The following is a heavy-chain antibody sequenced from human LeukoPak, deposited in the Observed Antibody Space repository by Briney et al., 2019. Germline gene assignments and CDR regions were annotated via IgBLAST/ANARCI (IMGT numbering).Heavy chain of an antibody. CDR2: IWYDGSNE. CDR3: AGDYGEYYYGMDV. V-gene: IGHV3-33*01. J-gene: IGHJ6*02. D-gene: IGHD4-17*01. Sequence: GGSLRLSCAASGFTFNSYGMHWVRQAPGKGLEWVAVIWYDGSNEYYADSVKGRFTISRDNSKNTLYLQMNSPRAEDTAVYYCAGDYGEYYYGMDVWGQGTTVTVSS. CDR1: GFTFNSYG.